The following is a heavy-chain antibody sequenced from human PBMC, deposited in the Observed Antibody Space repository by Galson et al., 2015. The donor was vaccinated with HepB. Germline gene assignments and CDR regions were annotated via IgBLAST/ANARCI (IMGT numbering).Heavy chain of an antibody. CDR1: GGSISGNDYY. CDR2: ISYSGST. J-gene: IGHJ5*02. CDR3: AREIVVTRVNWFDP. Sequence: TLSLTCTVSGGSISGNDYYWSWIRQPPEKALEWIGYISYSGSTYYNPSLNSRVTISVDTSKNQFSLKLSSVTAADTAMYYCAREIVVTRVNWFDPWGQGTLVTVSS. D-gene: IGHD2-15*01. V-gene: IGHV4-30-4*01.